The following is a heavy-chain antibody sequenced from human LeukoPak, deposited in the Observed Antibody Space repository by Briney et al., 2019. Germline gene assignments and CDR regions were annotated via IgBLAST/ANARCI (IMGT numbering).Heavy chain of an antibody. Sequence: PSETLSLTCTVSGGSISSGSYYWSWIRQPAGKGLEWIGRIYTSGSTNYNPSLKSRVTISVDTSKNQFSLKLSSVTAADTAVYYCASGDSSGYYRDVWGKGTTVTVSS. D-gene: IGHD3-22*01. CDR3: ASGDSSGYYRDV. CDR2: IYTSGST. J-gene: IGHJ6*04. CDR1: GGSISSGSYY. V-gene: IGHV4-61*02.